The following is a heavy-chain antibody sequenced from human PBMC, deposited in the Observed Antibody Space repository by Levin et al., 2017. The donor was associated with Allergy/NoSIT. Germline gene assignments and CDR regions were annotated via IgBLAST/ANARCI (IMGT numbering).Heavy chain of an antibody. Sequence: GGSLRLSCAASGFTFSSYAMSWVRQAPGKGLEWVSAISGSGGSTYYADSVKGRFTISRDNSKNTLYLQMNSLRAEDTAVYYCAKDMGYDFWSGYYYYYYYGMDVWGQGTTVTVSS. CDR2: ISGSGGST. CDR3: AKDMGYDFWSGYYYYYYYGMDV. J-gene: IGHJ6*02. D-gene: IGHD3-3*01. CDR1: GFTFSSYA. V-gene: IGHV3-23*01.